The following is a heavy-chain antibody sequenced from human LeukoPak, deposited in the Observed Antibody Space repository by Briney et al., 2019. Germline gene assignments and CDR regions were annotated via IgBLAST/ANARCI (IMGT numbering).Heavy chain of an antibody. CDR2: ISYDGSNK. D-gene: IGHD3-22*01. J-gene: IGHJ4*02. V-gene: IGHV3-30-3*01. Sequence: PGGSLRLSCAASGFTLSSYAMHWVRQAPGKGLEWVAVISYDGSNKYYADSVKGRFTISRDNSKNTLYLQMNSLRAEDTAVYYCARDGRHYYDSSGYYLDYWGQGTLVTVSS. CDR3: ARDGRHYYDSSGYYLDY. CDR1: GFTLSSYA.